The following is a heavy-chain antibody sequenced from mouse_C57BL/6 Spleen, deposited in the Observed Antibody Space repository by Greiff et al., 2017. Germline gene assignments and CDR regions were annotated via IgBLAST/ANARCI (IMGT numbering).Heavy chain of an antibody. D-gene: IGHD3-2*02. CDR2: IDPSDSYT. V-gene: IGHV1-50*01. Sequence: QVQLQQPGAELVKPGASVKLSCKASGYTFTSYWMQWVKQRPGQGLEWIGEIDPSDSYTNYNQKFKGKATLTVDTSSSTAYMQLSSLTSEDSAVYYCARTGTAQATWRAMDYWGQGTSVTVSS. CDR1: GYTFTSYW. CDR3: ARTGTAQATWRAMDY. J-gene: IGHJ4*01.